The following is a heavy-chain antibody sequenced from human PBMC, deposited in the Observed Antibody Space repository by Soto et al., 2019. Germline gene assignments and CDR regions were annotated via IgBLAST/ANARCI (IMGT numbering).Heavy chain of an antibody. CDR1: GFTFSSYA. V-gene: IGHV3-48*01. CDR2: ITGSGGDV. D-gene: IGHD3-9*01. J-gene: IGHJ4*02. CDR3: VRDKDWASDY. Sequence: GGSLRLSCAASGFTFSSYAMNWVRQAPGKGLEWVSYITGSGGDVHHADSVKGRFTISRDNAKNSVFLQMNSLRVEDTAVYYCVRDKDWASDYWGQGTLVTVSS.